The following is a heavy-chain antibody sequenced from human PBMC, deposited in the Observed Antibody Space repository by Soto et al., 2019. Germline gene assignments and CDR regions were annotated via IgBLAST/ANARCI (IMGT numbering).Heavy chain of an antibody. J-gene: IGHJ6*02. CDR1: GFTFSSYA. V-gene: IGHV3-23*01. CDR2: ISGSGGST. D-gene: IGHD2-15*01. Sequence: GGSLRLSCAASGFTFSSYAMSWVRQAPGKGLEWVSAISGSGGSTYYADSVKGRFTISRDNSKNTLYLQMNSLRAEDTAVYYCAKGALPPNYYYYGMDVWGQGTTVTVSS. CDR3: AKGALPPNYYYYGMDV.